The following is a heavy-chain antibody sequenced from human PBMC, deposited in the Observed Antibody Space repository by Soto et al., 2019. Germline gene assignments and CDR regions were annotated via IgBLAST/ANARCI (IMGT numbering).Heavy chain of an antibody. Sequence: QVQLVQSGAEVKKPGASVKVSCKASGYTFTSYGISWVRQAPGQGLEWMGWISAYNGNTNYAQKLQGRVTMTTDTSTSTGYMELRSLRSDDTAVYYCARLASIVVVVAAAFDYWGQGTLVTVSS. CDR2: ISAYNGNT. J-gene: IGHJ4*02. V-gene: IGHV1-18*01. D-gene: IGHD2-15*01. CDR3: ARLASIVVVVAAAFDY. CDR1: GYTFTSYG.